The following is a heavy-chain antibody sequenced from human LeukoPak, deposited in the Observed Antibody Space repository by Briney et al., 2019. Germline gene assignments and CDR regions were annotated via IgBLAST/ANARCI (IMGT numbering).Heavy chain of an antibody. V-gene: IGHV4-59*01. D-gene: IGHD2-2*01. CDR1: GGSISSYY. CDR3: ARLVVPAAMGNPWFDP. Sequence: SETLSLTCTVSGGSISSYYWSWIRQPPGKGLEWIGYIYYTGSTNYNPSLKSRVTISVDTSKNQFSLKLSSVTAADTAVYYCARLVVPAAMGNPWFDPWGQGILVTVSS. CDR2: IYYTGST. J-gene: IGHJ5*02.